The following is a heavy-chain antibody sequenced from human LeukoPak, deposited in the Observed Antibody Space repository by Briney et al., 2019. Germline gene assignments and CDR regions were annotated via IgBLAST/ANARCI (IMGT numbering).Heavy chain of an antibody. V-gene: IGHV4-59*01. Sequence: PSETLSLTCTVSGGSISSYYRSWIRQPPGKGLEWIGYIYYSGSTNYNPSLKSRVTISVDTSKNQFSLKLSSVTAADTAVYYCAASRDGYNEYFQHWGQGTLVTVSS. CDR1: GGSISSYY. CDR3: AASRDGYNEYFQH. D-gene: IGHD5-24*01. CDR2: IYYSGST. J-gene: IGHJ1*01.